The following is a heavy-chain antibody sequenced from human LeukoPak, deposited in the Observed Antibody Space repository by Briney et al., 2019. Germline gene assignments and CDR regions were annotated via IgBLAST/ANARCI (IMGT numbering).Heavy chain of an antibody. CDR3: ARDRSCSSTSCYFDP. D-gene: IGHD2-2*01. V-gene: IGHV1-18*01. Sequence: ASVKVSCKASGYTFSRSDISWVRQAPGQGLEWMGWISGYNGNTNYAQKFQGRVTMTTDTSTNTAYMELRNLRSDDTAVYYCARDRSCSSTSCYFDPWGQGTPVTVSS. CDR2: ISGYNGNT. CDR1: GYTFSRSD. J-gene: IGHJ5*02.